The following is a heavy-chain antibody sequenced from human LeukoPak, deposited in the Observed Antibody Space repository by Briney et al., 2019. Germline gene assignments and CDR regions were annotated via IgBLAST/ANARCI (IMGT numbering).Heavy chain of an antibody. V-gene: IGHV3-21*01. Sequence: GGSLRLSCAASGFTFSSYSMNWVRQAPGKGLEWVSSISSSSSYIYYADSVKGRSTISRDNAKNSLYLQMNSLRAEDTAVYYCARDLGDFWSGYYPLFWYWGQGTLVTVSS. CDR2: ISSSSSYI. CDR3: ARDLGDFWSGYYPLFWY. CDR1: GFTFSSYS. D-gene: IGHD3-3*01. J-gene: IGHJ4*02.